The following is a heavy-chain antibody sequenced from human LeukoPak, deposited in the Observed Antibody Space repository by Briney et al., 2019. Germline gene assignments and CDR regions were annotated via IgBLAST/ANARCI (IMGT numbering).Heavy chain of an antibody. Sequence: GRSLRLSCAASGFTFGDYAMHWVRQAPGKGLEWVSFIYSGGNTHNSDSVKGRFTISRGNSKNTLYLQMNSLRAEDTAVYYCARRAGDYSHPYDYWGQGTLVTVSS. J-gene: IGHJ4*02. V-gene: IGHV3-53*01. D-gene: IGHD3-22*01. CDR1: GFTFGDYA. CDR3: ARRAGDYSHPYDY. CDR2: IYSGGNT.